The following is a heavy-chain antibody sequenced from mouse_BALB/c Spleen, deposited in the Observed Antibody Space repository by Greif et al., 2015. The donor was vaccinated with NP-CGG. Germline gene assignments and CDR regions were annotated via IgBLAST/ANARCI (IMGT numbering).Heavy chain of an antibody. V-gene: IGHV1-7*01. CDR3: ARRTTAAYFDS. CDR2: INPSTGYT. CDR1: GCTFTSYW. J-gene: IGHJ2*01. D-gene: IGHD1-2*01. Sequence: QVQLQQSGAELAKPGASGKMSCKASGCTFTSYWMHWVKQRPGQGLEWIGYINPSTGYTEYNQKFKDKATLTADKSSSTDYMQLSSLTSEDSAVYYCARRTTAAYFDSWRQGATLTVSS.